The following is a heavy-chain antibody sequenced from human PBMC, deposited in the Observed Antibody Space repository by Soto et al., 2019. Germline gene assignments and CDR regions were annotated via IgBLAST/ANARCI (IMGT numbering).Heavy chain of an antibody. CDR2: ISSSSSTI. CDR3: ASVLLWFGEYYFDY. Sequence: GESLKISCAASGFTFSSYSMNWVRQAPGKGLEWVSYISSSSSTIYYADSVKGRFTISRDNAKNSLYLQMNSLRDEDTAVYYCASVLLWFGEYYFDYWGQGTLVTVSS. V-gene: IGHV3-48*02. CDR1: GFTFSSYS. J-gene: IGHJ4*02. D-gene: IGHD3-10*01.